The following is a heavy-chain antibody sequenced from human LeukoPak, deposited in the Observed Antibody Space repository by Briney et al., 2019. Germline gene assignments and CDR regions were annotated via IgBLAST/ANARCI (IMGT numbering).Heavy chain of an antibody. CDR3: ARAGGGSGSYVDWFDP. J-gene: IGHJ5*02. CDR2: IGTAGDT. D-gene: IGHD3-10*01. Sequence: GGSLRLSCAASGFTFSSYDMYWVRQTTGKGLEWVSAIGTAGDTYYPESVKGRFTISRENAKNSLYLQMNSLRVGDTALYYCARAGGGSGSYVDWFDPWGQGTLVTVSS. CDR1: GFTFSSYD. V-gene: IGHV3-13*01.